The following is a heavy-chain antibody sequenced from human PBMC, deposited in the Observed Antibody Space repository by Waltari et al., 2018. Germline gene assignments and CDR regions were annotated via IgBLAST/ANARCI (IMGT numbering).Heavy chain of an antibody. Sequence: QVQLVQSGAEVKKPGASVKVSCKASGYTFTSYAMHWVRQAPGQRLEWMGWINAGNGTTKYSQKFQGRVTITRDTSASTAYMELSSLRSEDTAVYYCARVGEWLVDYFDYWGQGTLVTVSS. CDR3: ARVGEWLVDYFDY. V-gene: IGHV1-3*01. CDR2: INAGNGTT. D-gene: IGHD6-19*01. J-gene: IGHJ4*02. CDR1: GYTFTSYA.